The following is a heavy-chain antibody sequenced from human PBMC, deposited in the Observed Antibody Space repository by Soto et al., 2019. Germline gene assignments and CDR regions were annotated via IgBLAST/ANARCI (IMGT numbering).Heavy chain of an antibody. V-gene: IGHV1-69*01. CDR3: ARNRTYDAVTTGYYGMDV. J-gene: IGHJ6*02. CDR1: GGTFSSYA. Sequence: QVQLVQSGAEVKKPGSSVKVSCKASGGTFSSYAISWVRQAPGQGLEWMGGIIPIFGPANYAQKFQGRVTITADESTTTAYMKLSSLSSEDTAVYYCARNRTYDAVTTGYYGMDVWGQGTTVTVSS. CDR2: IIPIFGPA. D-gene: IGHD4-17*01.